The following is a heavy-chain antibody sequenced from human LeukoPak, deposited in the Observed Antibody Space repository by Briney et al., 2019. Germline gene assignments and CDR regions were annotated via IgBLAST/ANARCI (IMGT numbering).Heavy chain of an antibody. V-gene: IGHV3-33*08. CDR1: GFTFSKSG. CDR2: IRYNDESDK. D-gene: IGHD6-13*01. J-gene: IGHJ1*01. Sequence: GGSLRLSCAASGFTFSKSGMHWVRQAPGKGLEWLALIRYNDESDKDYADSVKGRFIISRDNAKNILYLQMNSLRTEDTAVYYCAREWTIPAAGWQIRNWGQGTLVTVSS. CDR3: AREWTIPAAGWQIRN.